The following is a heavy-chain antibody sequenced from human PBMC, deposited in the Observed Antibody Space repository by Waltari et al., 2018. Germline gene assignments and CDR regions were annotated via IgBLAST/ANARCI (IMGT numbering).Heavy chain of an antibody. CDR3: ARSGDYYWSTPKALI. CDR2: IYYSGST. CDR1: GGSISSYY. J-gene: IGHJ3*02. D-gene: IGHD3-3*01. Sequence: QVQLQESGPGLVKPSETLSLTCTVSGGSISSYYWSWIRQPPGKGLEWIGYIYYSGSTNYNPSLKSRVTISVDTSKNQFSLKLSSVTAADTAVYYCARSGDYYWSTPKALIWGQGTMVTVSS. V-gene: IGHV4-59*01.